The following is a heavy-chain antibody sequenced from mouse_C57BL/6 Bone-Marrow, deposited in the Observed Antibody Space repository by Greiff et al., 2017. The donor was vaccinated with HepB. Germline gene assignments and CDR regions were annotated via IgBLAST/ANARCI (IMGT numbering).Heavy chain of an antibody. V-gene: IGHV1-76*01. J-gene: IGHJ4*01. D-gene: IGHD6-5*01. CDR2: IYPGSGNT. Sequence: VQLVESGAELVRPGASVKLSCKASGYTFTDYYINWVKQRPGQGLEWIARIYPGSGNTYYNEKFKGKATLTAEKSSSTAYMQLSSLTSEDSAVYFCAREGSTRLYYYAMDYWGQGTSVTVSS. CDR1: GYTFTDYY. CDR3: AREGSTRLYYYAMDY.